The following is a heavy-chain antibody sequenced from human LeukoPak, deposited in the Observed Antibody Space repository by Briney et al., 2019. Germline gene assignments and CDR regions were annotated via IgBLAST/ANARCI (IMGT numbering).Heavy chain of an antibody. CDR1: GFTVSSNY. Sequence: GGSLRLSCAASGFTVSSNYMSWVRQGPGKGREWVSVIYSGDTTYYADSVKDRFTISRDNSKNTLYLQMNSLRAEDTAVYYCARVRTQTLHYSYYYMDVWGKGTPVTISS. CDR3: ARVRTQTLHYSYYYMDV. D-gene: IGHD1-14*01. J-gene: IGHJ6*03. V-gene: IGHV3-66*01. CDR2: IYSGDTT.